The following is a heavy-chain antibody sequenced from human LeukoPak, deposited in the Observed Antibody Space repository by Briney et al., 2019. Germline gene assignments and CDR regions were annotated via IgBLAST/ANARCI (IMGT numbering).Heavy chain of an antibody. CDR1: GLSISSNTYY. CDR3: SGERAGTIVDY. J-gene: IGHJ4*02. Sequence: SETLSLTCAVSGLSISSNTYYWGWIRQPPGKGLEWIGSIYHTGGTYNNPSLKSRVTMSIDMSKNQFSLSLTSVTAADAAVYHCSGERAGTIVDYWGQGTLVTVSS. CDR2: IYHTGGT. V-gene: IGHV4-39*07. D-gene: IGHD6-13*01.